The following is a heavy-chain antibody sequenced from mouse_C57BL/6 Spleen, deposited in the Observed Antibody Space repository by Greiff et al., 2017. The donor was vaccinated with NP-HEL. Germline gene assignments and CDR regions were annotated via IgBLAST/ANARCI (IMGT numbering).Heavy chain of an antibody. V-gene: IGHV1-26*01. CDR1: GYTFTDYY. D-gene: IGHD2-5*01. CDR3: ARRGDYSNYLDY. CDR2: INPNNGGT. Sequence: EVLLQQSGPELVKPGASVKISCKASGYTFTDYYMNWVKQSHGKSLEWIGDINPNNGGTSYNQKFKGKATLTVDKSSSTAYMELRSLTSEDSAVYYCARRGDYSNYLDYWGQGTTLTVSS. J-gene: IGHJ2*01.